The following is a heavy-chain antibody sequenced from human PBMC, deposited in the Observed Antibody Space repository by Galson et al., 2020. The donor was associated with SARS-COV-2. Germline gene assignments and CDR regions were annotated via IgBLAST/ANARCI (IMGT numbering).Heavy chain of an antibody. J-gene: IGHJ4*02. CDR1: GFSLSNCA. D-gene: IGHD6-19*01. CDR2: ISGWGGST. V-gene: IGHV3-23*01. CDR3: AKDYSGWPFYFDY. Sequence: ESLKISCAASGFSLSNCAMNWVRQAPGKGLEWVSAISGWGGSTYYADSVKGRFTISKDNSKNTVYLQMNSLRAEDTGVYYCAKDYSGWPFYFDYWGQGTLVTVSS.